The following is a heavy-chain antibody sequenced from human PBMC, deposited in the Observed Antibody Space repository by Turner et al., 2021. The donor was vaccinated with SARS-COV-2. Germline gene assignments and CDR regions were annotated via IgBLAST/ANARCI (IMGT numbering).Heavy chain of an antibody. CDR2: IYSGGST. CDR1: GFSVCSNY. Sequence: EVRLVEFGRGLVQHGGSLRIYCAASGFSVCSNYMSWVRQAPGKGLECVSIIYSGGSTYYADSVKGIFTISRDNSKYTLYLQMNSLRADETSVYYCWKVRGVTPNIDYWGQGTLVTVSS. D-gene: IGHD3-10*01. CDR3: WKVRGVTPNIDY. V-gene: IGHV3-66*01. J-gene: IGHJ4*02.